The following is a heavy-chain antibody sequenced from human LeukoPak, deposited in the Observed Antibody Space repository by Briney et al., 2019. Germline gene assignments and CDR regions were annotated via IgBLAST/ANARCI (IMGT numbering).Heavy chain of an antibody. V-gene: IGHV3-23*01. CDR2: ISGSGSST. D-gene: IGHD6-19*01. Sequence: GGSLRLPCAASGFTFSSYAMSWVRQAPGKGLEWASPISGSGSSTYYADSVKGRFTISRDNSKNTLYLQMNSLRAEDTAVYYCAKGVAVASPYYFDYWGQGTLVTVSS. CDR1: GFTFSSYA. CDR3: AKGVAVASPYYFDY. J-gene: IGHJ4*02.